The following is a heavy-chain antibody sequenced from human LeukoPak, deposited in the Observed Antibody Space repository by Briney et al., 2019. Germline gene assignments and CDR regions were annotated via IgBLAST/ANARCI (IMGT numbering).Heavy chain of an antibody. J-gene: IGHJ3*01. Sequence: GGSLRLSCAASGFTFIRYAMNWVRQAPGKGLEWVAIIKQDGSVKAYVASVMGRFPISRDYAKNTLYLLVNSLRAEDTAVYYCLRDPTVTNLHDAFDVGGEGTLVAVSS. CDR3: LRDPTVTNLHDAFDV. V-gene: IGHV3-7*05. D-gene: IGHD4-17*01. CDR1: GFTFIRYA. CDR2: IKQDGSVK.